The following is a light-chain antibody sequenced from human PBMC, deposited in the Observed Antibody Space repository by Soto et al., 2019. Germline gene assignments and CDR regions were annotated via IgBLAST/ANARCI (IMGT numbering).Light chain of an antibody. J-gene: IGKJ4*01. Sequence: TVLTQSPATLSVSPGERATLSCRASQSVSSNLAWYQQKPGQAPSLLIYGASTRATGTPARFSGSGSGTEFTLTISSLQSDDFVVYYSQQSIPCPLTSGGGTKVDI. CDR2: GAS. CDR3: QQSIPCPLT. CDR1: QSVSSN. V-gene: IGKV3-15*01.